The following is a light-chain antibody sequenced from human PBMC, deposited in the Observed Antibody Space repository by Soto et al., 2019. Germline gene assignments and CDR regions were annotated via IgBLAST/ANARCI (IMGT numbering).Light chain of an antibody. CDR2: DVS. Sequence: QSGLNQPSSGFGSPGQSITIPCTGTSSDVGGYNYVSWYQQHPGKAPKLIIFDVSNRPSGVSNRLSGSKSGNTASLTISGLQAEDEADYYCTSYTSSSTYVFGPGTKVTVL. V-gene: IGLV2-14*01. J-gene: IGLJ1*01. CDR3: TSYTSSSTYV. CDR1: SSDVGGYNY.